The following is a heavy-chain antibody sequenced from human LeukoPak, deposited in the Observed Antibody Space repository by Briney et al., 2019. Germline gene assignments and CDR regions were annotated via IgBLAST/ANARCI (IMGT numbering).Heavy chain of an antibody. D-gene: IGHD3-16*01. CDR2: IAPDGSNE. V-gene: IGHV3-30*18. CDR3: AKDYALLDY. J-gene: IGHJ4*02. CDR1: GFTFSTYG. Sequence: PGGSLRLSCAASGFTFSTYGIHWVRQAPGKGLEWVAVIAPDGSNEYYADSVKGRLTISRDNSKNTLYLQMNSLRTGDTAVYYCAKDYALLDYWGQGTLVTVSS.